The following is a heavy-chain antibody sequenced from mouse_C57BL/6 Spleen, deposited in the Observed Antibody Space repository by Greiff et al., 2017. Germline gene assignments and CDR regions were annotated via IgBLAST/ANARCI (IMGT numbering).Heavy chain of an antibody. CDR3: ARAHYGVSSPLGY. V-gene: IGHV1-26*01. CDR1: GYTFTDYY. Sequence: VQLQQSGPELVKPGASVKISCKASGYTFTDYYMNWVKQSNGKSLEWIGDINPNNGGTSYNQKFKGKATLTVDKSSSTSYMELRSLTSEDSSVYYCARAHYGVSSPLGYWGQGTTLTVSS. J-gene: IGHJ2*01. CDR2: INPNNGGT. D-gene: IGHD1-1*01.